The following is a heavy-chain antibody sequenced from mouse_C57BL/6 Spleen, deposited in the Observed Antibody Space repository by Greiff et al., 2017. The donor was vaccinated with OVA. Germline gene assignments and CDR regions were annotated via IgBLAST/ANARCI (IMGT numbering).Heavy chain of an antibody. Sequence: QVQLQQSGPGLVQPSQSLSLSCTASGFSLTSYGVHWVRQSPGKGLEWLGVIWSGGSTAYYAAFISRLSISKDNSKSQVYVKKNSLQADVTAIYYCARLPVVATGGYWGQGTTLTVSS. V-gene: IGHV2-2*01. CDR3: ARLPVVATGGY. CDR2: IWSGGST. CDR1: GFSLTSYG. J-gene: IGHJ2*01. D-gene: IGHD1-1*01.